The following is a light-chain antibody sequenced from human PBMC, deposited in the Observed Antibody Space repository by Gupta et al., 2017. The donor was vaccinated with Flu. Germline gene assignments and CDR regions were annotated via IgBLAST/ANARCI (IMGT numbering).Light chain of an antibody. CDR3: QQRSYWPPRT. CDR1: QSVSSY. J-gene: IGKJ1*01. V-gene: IGKV3-11*01. CDR2: DAS. Sequence: ATLSLSPGERATLSCMASQSVSSYLAWYQQKPGQAPRLLIYDASNRATGIPARFSGSGSGTDFTLTISSLEPEDFAVYYCQQRSYWPPRTFGQGTKVEIK.